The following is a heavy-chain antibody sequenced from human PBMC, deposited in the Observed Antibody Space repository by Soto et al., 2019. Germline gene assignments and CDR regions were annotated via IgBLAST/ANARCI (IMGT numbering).Heavy chain of an antibody. V-gene: IGHV3-30-3*01. D-gene: IGHD5-12*01. CDR2: ISYDGSI. Sequence: GGSLRLSYAASGFTFSSYAMHWVRQAPGKGLEWVAVISYDGSIGYADSVKGRFTISRDNAKNSLYLQMNSLRAEDTALYYCAKAEMATTLGAFDIWGQGTMVTVSS. CDR1: GFTFSSYA. CDR3: AKAEMATTLGAFDI. J-gene: IGHJ3*02.